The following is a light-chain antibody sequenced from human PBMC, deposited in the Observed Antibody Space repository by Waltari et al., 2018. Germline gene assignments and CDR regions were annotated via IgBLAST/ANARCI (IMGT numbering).Light chain of an antibody. Sequence: IVLTQSPGSLSSSPGERVTLSCSASQSVSRAFAWYQQKPGQAPRLLIFGASNRATGIPDRFSGSGSETDFSLTISRLELEDFAVYYCQHYVRLPATFGRGTKVEIK. J-gene: IGKJ1*01. CDR3: QHYVRLPAT. CDR1: QSVSRA. CDR2: GAS. V-gene: IGKV3-20*01.